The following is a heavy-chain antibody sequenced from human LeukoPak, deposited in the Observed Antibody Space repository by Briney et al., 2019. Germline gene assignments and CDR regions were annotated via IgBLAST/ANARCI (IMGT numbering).Heavy chain of an antibody. CDR3: ARDASYCSSTSCPLAWFDP. J-gene: IGHJ5*02. CDR2: IYYSGST. CDR1: GGSISSYY. Sequence: SETLSLTCTVSGGSISSYYWSWIRQPPGKGLEWIGCIYYSGSTNYNPSLKSRVTISVDTSKNQFSLKLSSVTAADTAVYYCARDASYCSSTSCPLAWFDPWGQGTLVTVSS. V-gene: IGHV4-59*01. D-gene: IGHD2-2*01.